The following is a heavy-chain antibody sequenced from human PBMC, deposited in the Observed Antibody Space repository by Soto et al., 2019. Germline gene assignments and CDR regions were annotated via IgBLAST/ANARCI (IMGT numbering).Heavy chain of an antibody. CDR3: ARHVVRPTSWTGDFLDY. D-gene: IGHD2-21*01. V-gene: IGHV4-39*01. Sequence: QVQLQASGPGLVKPAETLSLTCTVSGDSVGSSRYHWVWIRQPPGKGLEWIGNIYHSETTSYNPSFTRRVTTSVDTSTKQFSMEVFSGPAADTAIYYCARHVVRPTSWTGDFLDYWGKGALVTASS. J-gene: IGHJ4*02. CDR1: GDSVGSSRYH. CDR2: IYHSETT.